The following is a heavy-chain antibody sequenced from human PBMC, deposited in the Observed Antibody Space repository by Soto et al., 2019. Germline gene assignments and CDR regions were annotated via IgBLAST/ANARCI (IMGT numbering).Heavy chain of an antibody. CDR2: IYYSGST. V-gene: IGHV4-59*01. Sequence: QVQLQESGPGPVKPSETLSLTCTVSGGSISSYYWSWIRQPPGKGLEWIGYIYYSGSTNYNPSLKSRVTISVDTSKNQFSLKLSSVTAADTAVYYCARVFDEDFDYWGQGTLVTVSS. D-gene: IGHD2-15*01. J-gene: IGHJ4*02. CDR1: GGSISSYY. CDR3: ARVFDEDFDY.